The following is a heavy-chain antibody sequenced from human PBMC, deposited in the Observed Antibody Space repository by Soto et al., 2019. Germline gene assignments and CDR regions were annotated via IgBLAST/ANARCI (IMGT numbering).Heavy chain of an antibody. D-gene: IGHD2-15*01. J-gene: IGHJ4*02. CDR2: ISGSGGST. Sequence: EVQLLESGGGLVQPGGSLRLSCAASGFTFSSYAMSWVRQAPGKGLGWVSAISGSGGSTYYADSVKGRFTISRDNSKTTLYLQMNSLRAEDTAVYYCANAAGPYCSGGSCSYDYWGQGTLVTVSS. CDR3: ANAAGPYCSGGSCSYDY. CDR1: GFTFSSYA. V-gene: IGHV3-23*01.